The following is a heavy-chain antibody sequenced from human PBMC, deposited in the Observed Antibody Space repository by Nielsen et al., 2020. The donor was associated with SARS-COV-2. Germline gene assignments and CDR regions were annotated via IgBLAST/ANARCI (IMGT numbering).Heavy chain of an antibody. D-gene: IGHD2-15*01. CDR3: AKSGGNWVSFFDP. CDR1: GFTFSSYA. Sequence: GESLKISCEASGFTFSSYAMNWVRQAPGKGPEWVSSISGGGDSTYYGDSVRGRFTVSRDNSKNTLYLQINSLRVEDTAVYHCAKSGGNWVSFFDPWGQGSLVTVSS. V-gene: IGHV3-23*01. J-gene: IGHJ5*02. CDR2: ISGGGDST.